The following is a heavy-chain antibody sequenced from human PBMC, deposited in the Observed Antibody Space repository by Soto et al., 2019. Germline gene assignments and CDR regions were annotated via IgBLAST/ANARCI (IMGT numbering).Heavy chain of an antibody. CDR2: IYSGDST. CDR3: ARMGDSSGYSGGFDP. J-gene: IGHJ5*02. D-gene: IGHD3-22*01. CDR1: GFTVSSNY. V-gene: IGHV3-66*01. Sequence: EVQLVESGGGLVQPGGSLRLSCAASGFTVSSNYMSWVRQAPGKGLGWVSVIYSGDSTYYADSVKGRFTISRDNSKNTLYLQMNSLRAEDTAVYFCARMGDSSGYSGGFDPWGQGTLVTVSS.